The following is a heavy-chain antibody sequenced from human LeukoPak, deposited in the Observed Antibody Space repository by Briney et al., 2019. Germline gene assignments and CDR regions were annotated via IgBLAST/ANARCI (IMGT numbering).Heavy chain of an antibody. Sequence: ASVKVSCKASGYTFTSYYMHWVRQAPGLGLEWMGIINPSGGSTNYAQKFEGRVTMTRDTSTSTVYMELSSLRSEDTAVYYCARDACSSSICSAGGNRFDPWGQGTLVTVSS. D-gene: IGHD2-15*01. CDR2: INPSGGST. J-gene: IGHJ5*02. CDR1: GYTFTSYY. V-gene: IGHV1-46*01. CDR3: ARDACSSSICSAGGNRFDP.